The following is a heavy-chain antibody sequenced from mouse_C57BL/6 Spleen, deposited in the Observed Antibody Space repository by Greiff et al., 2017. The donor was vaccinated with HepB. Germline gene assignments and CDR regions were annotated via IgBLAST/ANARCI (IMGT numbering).Heavy chain of an antibody. V-gene: IGHV1-82*01. CDR1: GYAFSSSC. CDR2: IYPGDGDT. D-gene: IGHD2-3*01. CDR3: AREGFYVCCDY. Sequence: VQLQQSGPELVKPGASVKVSCKASGYAFSSSCMNWVKQRPGKGLEWIGLIYPGDGDTNYNGKFKGKATLTADKSSSTAYLQLSSLTSEDSAVYVCAREGFYVCCDYWGQGTTLTVSS. J-gene: IGHJ2*01.